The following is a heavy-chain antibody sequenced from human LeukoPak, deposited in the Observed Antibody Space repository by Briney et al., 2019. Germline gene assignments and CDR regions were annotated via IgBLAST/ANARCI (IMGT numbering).Heavy chain of an antibody. Sequence: SQTLSLTCTVSGGSISSGGYYWSWIRQHPGKGLEWIGYIYYSGSTYYNPSLKSRVTISVDTSKNQFSLKLSSVTAADTAVYYCARVPYYYDSSGYRVYYFDYWGQGTLVTVSS. CDR2: IYYSGST. CDR3: ARVPYYYDSSGYRVYYFDY. CDR1: GGSISSGGYY. D-gene: IGHD3-22*01. V-gene: IGHV4-31*03. J-gene: IGHJ4*02.